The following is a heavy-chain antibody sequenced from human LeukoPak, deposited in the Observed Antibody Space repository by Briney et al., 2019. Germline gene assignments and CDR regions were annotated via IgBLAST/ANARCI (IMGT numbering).Heavy chain of an antibody. V-gene: IGHV3-30*02. Sequence: PGGSLRLSCAASGFTFSSYGMHWVRQAPGKGLEWVAFIRYDGSNKYYADSVKGRFTISRDNSKNTLYLQMNSLRAEDRAVYYCAKDRDYGDYLFDYWGQGTLVTVSS. CDR1: GFTFSSYG. D-gene: IGHD4-17*01. J-gene: IGHJ4*02. CDR2: IRYDGSNK. CDR3: AKDRDYGDYLFDY.